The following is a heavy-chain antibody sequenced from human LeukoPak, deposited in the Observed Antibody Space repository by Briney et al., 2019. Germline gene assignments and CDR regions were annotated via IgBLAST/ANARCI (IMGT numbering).Heavy chain of an antibody. Sequence: ASVKVSCKASGYTFTGYYMHWVRQAPGQGLEWMGWINPNSGGTNYAQKFQGRVTMTRDTSISTAYMELSGLRSDDTAVYYCARRYREWLLYDYYYYMDVWGKGTTVTVSS. CDR2: INPNSGGT. CDR3: ARRYREWLLYDYYYYMDV. V-gene: IGHV1-2*02. J-gene: IGHJ6*03. CDR1: GYTFTGYY. D-gene: IGHD3-3*01.